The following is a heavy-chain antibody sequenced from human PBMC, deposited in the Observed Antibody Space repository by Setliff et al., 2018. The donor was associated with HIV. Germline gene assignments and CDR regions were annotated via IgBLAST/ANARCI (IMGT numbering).Heavy chain of an antibody. V-gene: IGHV3-30*07. CDR3: VKDEEYIGVVSATMNMPGYYHYYYMDV. Sequence: GGSLRLSCAASGFTFSSYAMHWVRQAPGKGLEWVAIISYDGNNKYYADSVKGRFTISRDNADRSLYLQMNSLRAEDTAVYYCVKDEEYIGVVSATMNMPGYYHYYYMDVWGKGSTVTVSS. CDR1: GFTFSSYA. D-gene: IGHD2-2*01. CDR2: ISYDGNNK. J-gene: IGHJ6*03.